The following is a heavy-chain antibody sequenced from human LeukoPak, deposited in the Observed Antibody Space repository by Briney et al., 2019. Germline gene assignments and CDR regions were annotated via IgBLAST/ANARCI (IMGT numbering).Heavy chain of an antibody. V-gene: IGHV3-23*01. CDR1: GFNFRTYG. J-gene: IGHJ4*02. Sequence: GGSLRLSCATSGFNFRTYGMSWIRQAPGKGLEWVAGISGSAYTTHYAGSVKGRFTISRDNSKNTLFLQMDSLRVEDTAVYYCAKLPIMLALNRIEFWSQGSLVTVTS. D-gene: IGHD2-8*01. CDR3: AKLPIMLALNRIEF. CDR2: ISGSAYTT.